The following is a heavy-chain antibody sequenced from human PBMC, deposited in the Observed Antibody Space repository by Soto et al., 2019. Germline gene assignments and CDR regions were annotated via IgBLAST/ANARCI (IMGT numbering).Heavy chain of an antibody. CDR2: IIPIFGTA. CDR3: ARGFPGAFDI. V-gene: IGHV1-69*13. J-gene: IGHJ3*02. CDR1: GGTFSSYA. Sequence: ASVKVSCKASGGTFSSYAISWVRQAPGQGLEWMGGIIPIFGTANYAQKFQGRVTITADESTSTAYMEPSSLRSEDTAVYYCARGFPGAFDIWGQGTMVTVSS.